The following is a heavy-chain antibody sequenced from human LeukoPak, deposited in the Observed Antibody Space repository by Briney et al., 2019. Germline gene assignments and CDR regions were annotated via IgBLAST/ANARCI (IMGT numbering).Heavy chain of an antibody. J-gene: IGHJ4*02. D-gene: IGHD6-13*01. V-gene: IGHV4-34*01. Sequence: SETLSLTCAVYGGSFSGYYWSWIRQPPGKGLEWIGEINHSGSTNYNPSLKSRVTISVDTSKNQFSLKLSSVTAADTAVYYCARGEAAAENFDYWGQGTLVTVSS. CDR2: INHSGST. CDR3: ARGEAAAENFDY. CDR1: GGSFSGYY.